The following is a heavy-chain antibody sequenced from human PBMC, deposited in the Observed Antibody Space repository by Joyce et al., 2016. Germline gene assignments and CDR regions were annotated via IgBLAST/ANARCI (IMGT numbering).Heavy chain of an antibody. Sequence: QVTLTESGPALVKDTETLTLTCTFSGFSLSTSGVYVSWIRKSPGKALEWLAHIDWDDDKFYTTSLKTRLTISKDTSKSEVVLRMTNMDPVDTGTYYCARKVDYFGMDVWGQGTTVTVSS. D-gene: IGHD1-26*01. CDR2: IDWDDDK. V-gene: IGHV2-70*17. CDR1: GFSLSTSGVY. CDR3: ARKVDYFGMDV. J-gene: IGHJ6*02.